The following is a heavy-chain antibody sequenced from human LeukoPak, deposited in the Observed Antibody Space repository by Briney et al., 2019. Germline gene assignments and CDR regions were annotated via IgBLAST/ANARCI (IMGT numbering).Heavy chain of an antibody. J-gene: IGHJ4*02. CDR2: ISYDGSNK. D-gene: IGHD4-17*01. CDR1: GFTYSSYA. V-gene: IGHV3-30*01. CDR3: ARDGGNAMTTVTTPDY. Sequence: PGRSLRLSCAASGFTYSSYAMHWVRQAPGKGLEWVAVISYDGSNKYYADSVKGRFTISRDNSKNTLYLQMNSLRAEDTAVYYCARDGGNAMTTVTTPDYWGQGTLVTVSS.